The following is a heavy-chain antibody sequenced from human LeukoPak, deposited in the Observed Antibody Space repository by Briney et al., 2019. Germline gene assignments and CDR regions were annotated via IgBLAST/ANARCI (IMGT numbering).Heavy chain of an antibody. CDR2: IYYSGST. J-gene: IGHJ6*03. CDR1: GGSISSSSYY. V-gene: IGHV4-39*07. Sequence: SETLSLTCTVSGGSISSSSYYWGWIRQPPGKGLEWIGSIYYSGSTYYNPSLKSRVTISVDTSKNQFSLKLGSVTAADTAVYYCARDAHHDYYYMDVWGKGTTVTVSS. CDR3: ARDAHHDYYYMDV. D-gene: IGHD1-14*01.